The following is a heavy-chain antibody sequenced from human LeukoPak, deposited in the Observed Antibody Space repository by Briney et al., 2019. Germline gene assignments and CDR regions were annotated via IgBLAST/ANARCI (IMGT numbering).Heavy chain of an antibody. CDR2: ISYDGSNK. Sequence: GGSLRLSCAASGFTFSSYAMHWVRQAPGKGLEWVAVISYDGSNKYYADSVKGRFTISRDNSKNTLYLQMNSLRAEDTAVYYCARENRVGGYGMDVWGKGTTVTVSS. D-gene: IGHD1-26*01. J-gene: IGHJ6*04. CDR3: ARENRVGGYGMDV. V-gene: IGHV3-30*04. CDR1: GFTFSSYA.